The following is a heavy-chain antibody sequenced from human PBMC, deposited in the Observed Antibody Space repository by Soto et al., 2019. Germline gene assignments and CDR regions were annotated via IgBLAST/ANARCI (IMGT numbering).Heavy chain of an antibody. CDR2: ISSSSSYI. Sequence: PGGSLRLSCAASGFTFSSYSMNWVRQAPGKGLEWVSSISSSSSYIYYADSVKGRFTISRDNAKNSLYLQMNSLRAEDTAVYYCARGRGYYDFWSGYYGILVGATSEIAFDIWGQGTMVTVSS. CDR1: GFTFSSYS. J-gene: IGHJ3*02. V-gene: IGHV3-21*01. CDR3: ARGRGYYDFWSGYYGILVGATSEIAFDI. D-gene: IGHD3-3*01.